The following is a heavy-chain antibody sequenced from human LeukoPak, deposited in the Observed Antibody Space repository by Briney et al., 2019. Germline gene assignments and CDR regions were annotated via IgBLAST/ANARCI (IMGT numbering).Heavy chain of an antibody. V-gene: IGHV3-23*01. CDR2: ILASGGGT. CDR3: AKNYYDSSGYYSWYFDY. Sequence: GGSLRLSCAASGFTFSSYAMIWVRQAPRKGLEWVSAILASGGGTNYADSAKGRFTISRDNSKKTLYLQMNSLRAEDTAVYYCAKNYYDSSGYYSWYFDYWGQGTQVTVSS. J-gene: IGHJ4*02. CDR1: GFTFSSYA. D-gene: IGHD3-22*01.